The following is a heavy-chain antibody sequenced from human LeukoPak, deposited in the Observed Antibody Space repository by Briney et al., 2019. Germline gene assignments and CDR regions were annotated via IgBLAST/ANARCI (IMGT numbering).Heavy chain of an antibody. CDR1: GGSISSSNW. D-gene: IGHD6-13*01. J-gene: IGHJ4*02. Sequence: SETLSLTCAVSGGSISSSNWWSLVRPSPGKGLEWIGEIYHSGSTNYNPSLKSRVTISVDTSKNQFSLKLSSVTAADTAVYYCAREAAAAVDYWGQGTLVTVSS. CDR3: AREAAAAVDY. CDR2: IYHSGST. V-gene: IGHV4-4*02.